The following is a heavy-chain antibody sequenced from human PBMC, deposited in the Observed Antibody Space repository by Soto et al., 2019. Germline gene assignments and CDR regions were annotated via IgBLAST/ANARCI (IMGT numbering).Heavy chain of an antibody. D-gene: IGHD3-22*01. CDR2: IDHSGST. CDR1: IGSFSGYS. CDR3: ARGQRIGVITTWFDY. Sequence: SETLSLTCAVYIGSFSGYSWSWIRQPPGKGLEWIGEIDHSGSTNYNPSLKSRVTISVDTSKNQFSLKLSSVTAADTAAYYCARGQRIGVITTWFDYWGQGTLVTVSS. V-gene: IGHV4-34*01. J-gene: IGHJ4*02.